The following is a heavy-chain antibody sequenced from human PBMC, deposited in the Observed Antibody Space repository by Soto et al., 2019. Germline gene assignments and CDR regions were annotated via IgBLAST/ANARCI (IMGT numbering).Heavy chain of an antibody. CDR2: INTGNGNS. V-gene: IGHV1-3*04. J-gene: IGHJ5*02. CDR3: ARNVEYFDP. Sequence: VQESFTASGYTFTRCALDLVRQAPGQGLEWIGWINTGNGNSHYSQKFQGRVTFTRDTSASTAYMELSSLTSEDSAVYFCARNVEYFDPWAQGILVTVPS. D-gene: IGHD1-1*01. CDR1: GYTFTRCA.